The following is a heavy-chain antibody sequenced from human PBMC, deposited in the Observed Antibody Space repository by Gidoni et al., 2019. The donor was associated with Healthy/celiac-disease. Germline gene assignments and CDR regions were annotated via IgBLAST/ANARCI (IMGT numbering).Heavy chain of an antibody. J-gene: IGHJ4*02. D-gene: IGHD7-27*01. Sequence: EVQLLESGGGLVQPGGSLRLSCAASGFPFSSYAMSWVRQAPGKGLEWASAISGSDGSTYYADSMKGRFTISRDNSKNTLYLQMNSLRAEDTAVYYCAKDLVTGDRAFDYWGQGTLVTVSS. CDR1: GFPFSSYA. CDR2: ISGSDGST. V-gene: IGHV3-23*01. CDR3: AKDLVTGDRAFDY.